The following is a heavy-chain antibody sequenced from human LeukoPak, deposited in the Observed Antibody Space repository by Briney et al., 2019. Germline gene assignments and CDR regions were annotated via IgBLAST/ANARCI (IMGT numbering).Heavy chain of an antibody. CDR2: INHSGRT. CDR1: GGSFSGYY. CDR3: ARGRVLDY. V-gene: IGHV4-34*01. Sequence: SETLSLTCAVYGGSFSGYYWSWIRQPPGKGLEWIGEINHSGRTNYNPSLKSRVPISVDTSKNQFSLKLSSGTAADTAVYYCARGRVLDYWGQGTLVTVSS. J-gene: IGHJ4*02. D-gene: IGHD1-1*01.